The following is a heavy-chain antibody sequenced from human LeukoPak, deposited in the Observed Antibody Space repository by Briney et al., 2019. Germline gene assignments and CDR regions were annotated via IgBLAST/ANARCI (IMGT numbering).Heavy chain of an antibody. V-gene: IGHV3-30-3*01. CDR3: ARGATIVVVTGYYGMDV. Sequence: PGRSLRLSCAASGFTFSSYAMHWVRQAPGKGLEWVAVISYDGSNKYYADSVKGRFTISRDNSKNTLYLQMNSLRAEDTAVYYCARGATIVVVTGYYGMDVWGQGTTVTVSS. J-gene: IGHJ6*02. CDR2: ISYDGSNK. D-gene: IGHD2-21*02. CDR1: GFTFSSYA.